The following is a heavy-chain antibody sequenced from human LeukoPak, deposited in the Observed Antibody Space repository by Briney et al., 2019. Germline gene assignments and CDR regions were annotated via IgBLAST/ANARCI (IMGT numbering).Heavy chain of an antibody. Sequence: SETLSLTCTVSGGSISNYYWSWFRQPPGKALEWIGYIYYSGNTDYNPSLKSRLTITVDTPKNHFSLRLSSVTAADTAVYYCARHSETCSGDYCFLDYFDYWGRGTLVTVSP. V-gene: IGHV4-59*08. J-gene: IGHJ4*02. CDR3: ARHSETCSGDYCFLDYFDY. D-gene: IGHD3-22*01. CDR2: IYYSGNT. CDR1: GGSISNYY.